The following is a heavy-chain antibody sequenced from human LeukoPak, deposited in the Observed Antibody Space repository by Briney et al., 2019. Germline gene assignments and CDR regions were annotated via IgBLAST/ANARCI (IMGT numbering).Heavy chain of an antibody. V-gene: IGHV3-48*01. CDR2: ISSSSSTI. CDR1: GFTFSSYS. J-gene: IGHJ6*03. D-gene: IGHD1-20*01. Sequence: GGSLRLSCAASGFTFSSYSMNWVRQAPGKGLEWVSYISSSSSTIYYADSVKGRFTISRDNAKNSLYLQMNSLRAEDTAVYYCARGGPNWNYYYYMDVWGKGTTVTVSS. CDR3: ARGGPNWNYYYYMDV.